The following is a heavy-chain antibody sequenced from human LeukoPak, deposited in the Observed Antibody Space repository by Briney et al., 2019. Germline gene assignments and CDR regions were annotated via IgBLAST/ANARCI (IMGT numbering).Heavy chain of an antibody. CDR3: AGRTADQDYYMDV. Sequence: GGSLRLSCAASGFTVSSNYMSWVRQAPGKGLEWISVIYSAGNTYYADSVKGRFTISRENSKNTLYLQMNSLRAEDTAVYYCAGRTADQDYYMDVWGKGTTVTISS. CDR1: GFTVSSNY. V-gene: IGHV3-53*01. CDR2: IYSAGNT. D-gene: IGHD5-18*01. J-gene: IGHJ6*03.